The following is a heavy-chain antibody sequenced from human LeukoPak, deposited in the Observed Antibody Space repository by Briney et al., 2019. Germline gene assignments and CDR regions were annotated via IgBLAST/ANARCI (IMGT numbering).Heavy chain of an antibody. D-gene: IGHD6-6*01. J-gene: IGHJ4*02. V-gene: IGHV4-59*01. CDR3: ARTYSSSVPFDY. CDR2: IYYSGST. CDR1: GGSINSYY. Sequence: PSETLSLTCTVSGGSINSYYWSWIRQPPGKGLEWIGYIYYSGSTNYNPSLKSRVTISVDTSKNQFSLKLSSVTAADTAVYYCARTYSSSVPFDYWGQGTLVTVSS.